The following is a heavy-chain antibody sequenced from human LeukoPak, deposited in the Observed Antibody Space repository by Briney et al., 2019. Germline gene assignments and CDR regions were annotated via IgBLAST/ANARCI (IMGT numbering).Heavy chain of an antibody. V-gene: IGHV3-23*01. CDR1: GFTFNNYA. CDR3: AKDPATPYYYGMDV. D-gene: IGHD2-15*01. Sequence: GGSLRLSCAASGFTFNNYAMNWVRQAPGKGLEWVSHISPSGDSTYYADSVKGRFTISRDNSKNTLYLQMNSLRAEDTAVYYCAKDPATPYYYGMDVWGQGTTVTVSS. CDR2: ISPSGDST. J-gene: IGHJ6*02.